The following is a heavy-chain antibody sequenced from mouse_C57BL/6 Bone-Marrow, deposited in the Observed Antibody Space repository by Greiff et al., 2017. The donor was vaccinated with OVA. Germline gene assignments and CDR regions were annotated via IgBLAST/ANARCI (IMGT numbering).Heavy chain of an antibody. V-gene: IGHV1-54*01. Sequence: VQLQESGAELVRPGTSVKVSCKASGYAFTNYLIEWVKQRPGQGLEWIGVINPGSGGTNYNEKFKGKATLTADKSSSTAYMQLSSLTSEDSAVYFCAQLGRGYWDQGTTITVSS. J-gene: IGHJ2*01. D-gene: IGHD4-1*02. CDR2: INPGSGGT. CDR3: AQLGRGY. CDR1: GYAFTNYL.